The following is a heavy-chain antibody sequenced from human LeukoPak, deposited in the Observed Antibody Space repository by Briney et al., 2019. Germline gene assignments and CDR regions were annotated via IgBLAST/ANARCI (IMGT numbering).Heavy chain of an antibody. V-gene: IGHV3-30*02. J-gene: IGHJ4*02. CDR3: AKSPNYYGSGSYYGGYFDY. CDR2: IRYDGSNK. D-gene: IGHD3-10*01. CDR1: GFTFNNYG. Sequence: GGSLRLSCAGSGFTFNNYGMHWVRQAPGKGLEWVAFIRYDGSNKYYADSVKGRFTISRDNSKNTLYLQMNSLRAEDTAVYYCAKSPNYYGSGSYYGGYFDYWGQGTLVTVSS.